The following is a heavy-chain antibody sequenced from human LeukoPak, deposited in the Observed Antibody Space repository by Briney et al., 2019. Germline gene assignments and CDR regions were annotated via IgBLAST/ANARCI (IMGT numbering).Heavy chain of an antibody. CDR1: GGSISSNSYY. V-gene: IGHV4-39*01. CDR3: ARGSSSSSLIDY. D-gene: IGHD6-13*01. CDR2: IYYSGST. Sequence: SETLSLTCTVSGGSISSNSYYWGWIRLPPGKGLEWIGHIYYSGSTYYNPSLKSRVTISVDTSKNQLSLKLSSMTAADTAVYYCARGSSSSSLIDYWGQGTLVTVSS. J-gene: IGHJ4*02.